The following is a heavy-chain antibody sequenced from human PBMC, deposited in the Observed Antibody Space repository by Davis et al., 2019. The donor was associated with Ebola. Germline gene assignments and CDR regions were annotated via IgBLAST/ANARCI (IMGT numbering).Heavy chain of an antibody. CDR1: GFTFSSYS. J-gene: IGHJ6*04. V-gene: IGHV3-23*01. CDR3: VKDRSGGLGGYLFGMDV. D-gene: IGHD3-22*01. CDR2: ISGSGGST. Sequence: GESLKISCAASGFTFSSYSMNWVRQAPGKGLEWVSAISGSGGSTYYADSVKGRFTISRDNAKHSLYLQMNSLGAEDTALYYCVKDRSGGLGGYLFGMDVWGKGTSVTVSS.